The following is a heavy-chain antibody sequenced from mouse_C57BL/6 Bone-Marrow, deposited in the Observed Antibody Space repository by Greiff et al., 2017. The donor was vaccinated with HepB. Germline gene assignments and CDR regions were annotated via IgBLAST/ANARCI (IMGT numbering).Heavy chain of an antibody. CDR2: IYPGNSDT. CDR1: GYTFTSYW. V-gene: IGHV1-5*01. Sequence: EVQLQQSGTVLARPGASVKMSCKTSGYTFTSYWMHWVKQRPGQGLEWIGAIYPGNSDTSYNQKFKGKTKLTAVTSASTAYMELSSLTNEDSAVYYCTRSRYYYGSKYFDVWGTGTTVTVSS. J-gene: IGHJ1*03. CDR3: TRSRYYYGSKYFDV. D-gene: IGHD1-1*01.